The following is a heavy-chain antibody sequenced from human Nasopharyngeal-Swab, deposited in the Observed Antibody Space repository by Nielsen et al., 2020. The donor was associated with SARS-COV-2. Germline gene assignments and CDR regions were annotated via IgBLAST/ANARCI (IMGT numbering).Heavy chain of an antibody. CDR3: ARERGGTWRDYYYYDGMDF. D-gene: IGHD3-16*01. J-gene: IGHJ6*02. CDR1: GLTLSSYA. CDR2: ISYDGSNK. Sequence: GGSLRLSCAASGLTLSSYAMHWVRQAQGRGLEWVAVISYDGSNKYYADSVKGRFTISRDNSKNTLYLQINSLRAEDTAVYYCARERGGTWRDYYYYDGMDFWGQGTTVTVSS. V-gene: IGHV3-30*04.